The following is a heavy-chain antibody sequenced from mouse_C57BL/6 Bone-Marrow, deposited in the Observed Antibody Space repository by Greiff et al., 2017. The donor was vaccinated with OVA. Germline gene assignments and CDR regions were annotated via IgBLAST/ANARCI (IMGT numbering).Heavy chain of an antibody. J-gene: IGHJ3*01. Sequence: EVMLVESEGGLVQPGSSMKLSCTASGFTFSDYYMAWVRQVPEKGLEWVANINYDGSSTYYLDSLKSRFIISRDNAKNILYLQMSSLKSEDTATYYCARDKDYYGTEGFAYWGQGTLVTVSA. V-gene: IGHV5-16*01. CDR2: INYDGSST. CDR1: GFTFSDYY. CDR3: ARDKDYYGTEGFAY. D-gene: IGHD1-1*01.